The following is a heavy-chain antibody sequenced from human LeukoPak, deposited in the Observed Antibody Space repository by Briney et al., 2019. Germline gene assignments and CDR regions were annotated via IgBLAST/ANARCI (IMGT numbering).Heavy chain of an antibody. CDR3: XXXXXXTXXXXX. D-gene: IGHD1-26*01. J-gene: IGHJ3*02. CDR1: GFTFSSYE. CDR2: ISSSGSTI. Sequence: GGSLRLSCAASGFTFSSYEMNWVRQAPGKGLEWVSYISSSGSTIYYADSVKGRFTISRDNAKNSLYLQMNSLRAEDMALYYCXXXXXXTXXXXXWGQGTMVTXXS. V-gene: IGHV3-48*03.